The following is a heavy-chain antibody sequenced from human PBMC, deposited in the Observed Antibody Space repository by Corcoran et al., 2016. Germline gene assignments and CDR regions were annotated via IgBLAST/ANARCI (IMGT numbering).Heavy chain of an antibody. V-gene: IGHV1-46*01. D-gene: IGHD2-15*01. CDR1: GYTFTSYY. CDR2: INPSGVST. Sequence: QVQLVQSGAEVKKPGASVKVSCKASGYTFTSYYMHWVRQAPGQGLEWMGIINPSGVSTSYAQTFQGRVTMTRDTPTSTVYMELSSLRAEDTAVYYCARDWGGSLGHDAFDIWGQGTMVTVSS. CDR3: ARDWGGSLGHDAFDI. J-gene: IGHJ3*02.